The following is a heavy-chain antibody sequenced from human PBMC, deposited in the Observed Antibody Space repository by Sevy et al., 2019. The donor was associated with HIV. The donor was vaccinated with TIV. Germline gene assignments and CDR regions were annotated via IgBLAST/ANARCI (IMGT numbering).Heavy chain of an antibody. CDR1: GFTFGDYC. CDR3: TREAVTRVRGSYTVFDI. V-gene: IGHV3-49*03. J-gene: IGHJ3*02. D-gene: IGHD3-10*01. Sequence: GGSLRLSCTASGFTFGDYCVSWFRQAPGKGLEWVGAIRDRAYGGTTEYAASVKGRFSISRDDSRNIAYLQMDGLNTEDTAVYYCTREAVTRVRGSYTVFDIWGQGTLVTVSS. CDR2: IRDRAYGGTT.